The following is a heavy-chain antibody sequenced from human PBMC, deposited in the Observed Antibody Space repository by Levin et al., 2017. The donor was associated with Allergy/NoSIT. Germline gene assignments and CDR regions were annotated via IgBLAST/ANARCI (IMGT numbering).Heavy chain of an antibody. J-gene: IGHJ3*01. V-gene: IGHV1-2*02. CDR2: IRPNSGDT. CDR3: ARDFYYAVTDSHGFDV. D-gene: IGHD3-10*01. CDR1: GYIFSDFF. Sequence: ASVKVSCKTSGYIFSDFFIHWVRQAPGQGLEWMGWIRPNSGDTYYAQKFQGRVTMTRDTSIRTFYMDLSSLRSDDMAVYFCARDFYYAVTDSHGFDVWGQGTMVRVSS.